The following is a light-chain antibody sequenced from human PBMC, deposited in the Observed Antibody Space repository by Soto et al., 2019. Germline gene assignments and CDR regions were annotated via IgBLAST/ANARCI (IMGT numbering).Light chain of an antibody. CDR2: GAS. J-gene: IGKJ1*01. CDR1: QSISSY. CDR3: QQYSYWPRT. V-gene: IGKV3-15*01. Sequence: EIVMTQSPATLSVSQGERATLSCRASQSISSYLAWYQQKPGQAPRLLIYGASTRATGIPARFGGSGSGTEFTLTISSLQSEDFAVYYCQQYSYWPRTFGQGTKVEIK.